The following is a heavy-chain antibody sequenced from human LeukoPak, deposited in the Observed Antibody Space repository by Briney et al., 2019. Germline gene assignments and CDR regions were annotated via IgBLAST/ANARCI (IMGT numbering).Heavy chain of an antibody. CDR2: IGSRGNNI. J-gene: IGHJ4*02. CDR3: ARVAQQSWVDY. V-gene: IGHV3-11*04. D-gene: IGHD1-1*01. Sequence: SGGSLRLSCAASGFTFSDYYMSWIRQAPGKGLEWVSYIGSRGNNIYYADSVEGRFTISRDNAKNSLYLQMNSLRAEDTAVYYCARVAQQSWVDYWGQGTLVTVSS. CDR1: GFTFSDYY.